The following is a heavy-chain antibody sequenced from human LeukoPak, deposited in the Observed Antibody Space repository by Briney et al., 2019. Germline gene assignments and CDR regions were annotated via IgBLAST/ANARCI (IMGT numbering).Heavy chain of an antibody. CDR1: GFTFSSYG. CDR2: IWYDGSNK. D-gene: IGHD3-22*01. Sequence: GGSLRLSCAASGFTFSSYGMHWVRQAPGKGLEWVAVIWYDGSNKYYADSVKGQFTISRDNSKNTLYLQMNSLRAEDTAVYYCARDRYYYDSSGWFYFDYWGQGTLVTVSS. CDR3: ARDRYYYDSSGWFYFDY. V-gene: IGHV3-33*01. J-gene: IGHJ4*02.